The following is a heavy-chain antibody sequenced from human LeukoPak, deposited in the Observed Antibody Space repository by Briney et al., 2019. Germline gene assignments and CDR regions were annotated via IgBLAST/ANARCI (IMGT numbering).Heavy chain of an antibody. Sequence: PGGSLRLSCAGSGGTFTNYAMTWVRQAPGKGLEWVSGISISGGSTDYADSVKGRFTISRDNSKNTLYLQMNSLRAEDTAVYYCAKVPAGNKVEYWGQGTLVTVSS. V-gene: IGHV3-23*01. CDR3: AKVPAGNKVEY. CDR2: ISISGGST. D-gene: IGHD6-19*01. J-gene: IGHJ4*02. CDR1: GGTFTNYA.